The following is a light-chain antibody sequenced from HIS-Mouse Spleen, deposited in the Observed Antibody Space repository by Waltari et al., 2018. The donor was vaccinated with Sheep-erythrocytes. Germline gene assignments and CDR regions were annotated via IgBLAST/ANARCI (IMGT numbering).Light chain of an antibody. J-gene: IGLJ2*01. CDR2: EGS. CDR3: CSYAGSSTFHVV. CDR1: SSDVGSYNL. V-gene: IGLV2-23*03. Sequence: QSALTQPASVPGSPGQSITISCTGTSSDVGSYNLVSWYQQHPGKAPKLIIYEGSKRPEGVSSRFSGSKSGNTASLTISGLQAEDEADYSCCSYAGSSTFHVVFGGGTKLTVL.